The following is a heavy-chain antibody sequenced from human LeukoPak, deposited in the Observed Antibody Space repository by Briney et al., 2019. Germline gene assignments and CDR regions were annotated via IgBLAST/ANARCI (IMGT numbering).Heavy chain of an antibody. J-gene: IGHJ4*02. CDR3: ARTWGSLDY. CDR1: GYPFTSYD. CDR2: MNPNSGNT. Sequence: ASVKVSCKASGYPFTSYDINWVRQATGQGLEWMGWMNPNSGNTGYAQKFQGRVTMTRDTSTSTAYMELSSLRSDDTAVYYCARTWGSLDYWGQGALVTVSS. D-gene: IGHD7-27*01. V-gene: IGHV1-8*01.